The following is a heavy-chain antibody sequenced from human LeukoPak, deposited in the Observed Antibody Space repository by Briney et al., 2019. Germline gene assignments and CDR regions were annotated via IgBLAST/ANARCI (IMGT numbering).Heavy chain of an antibody. Sequence: SETLSLTCTVSGYSISSGYYWGWIRQPPGKGLEWIGSIYHSGSTYYNPSLKSRVTISVDTSKNQFSLKLSSLTAADTAVYYCARDPYYYDSSGYYYLYYMDVWGKGTTVTVSS. CDR3: ARDPYYYDSSGYYYLYYMDV. V-gene: IGHV4-38-2*02. J-gene: IGHJ6*03. D-gene: IGHD3-22*01. CDR2: IYHSGST. CDR1: GYSISSGYY.